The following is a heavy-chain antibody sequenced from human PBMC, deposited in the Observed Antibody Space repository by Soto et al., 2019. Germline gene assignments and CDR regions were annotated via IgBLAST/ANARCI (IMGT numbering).Heavy chain of an antibody. CDR3: ARDRSVEYKYVSYYFDY. CDR2: ISSSSSYI. Sequence: PGGSLRLSCAASGFTFSSYGMNWVRQAPGKGLEWVSSISSSSSYIYYADSVKGRFTISRDNAKNSLYLQMNSLRAEDTAVYYCARDRSVEYKYVSYYFDYWGQGTLVTVSS. V-gene: IGHV3-21*01. CDR1: GFTFSSYG. D-gene: IGHD1-1*01. J-gene: IGHJ4*02.